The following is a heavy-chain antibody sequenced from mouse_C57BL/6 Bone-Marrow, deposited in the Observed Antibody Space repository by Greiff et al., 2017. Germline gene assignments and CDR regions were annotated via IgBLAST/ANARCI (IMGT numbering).Heavy chain of an antibody. CDR3: ARGYSTLAY. D-gene: IGHD2-5*01. CDR1: GYAFSSSW. J-gene: IGHJ3*01. CDR2: IYPGDGDT. V-gene: IGHV1-82*01. Sequence: QVQLKESGPELVKPGASVKISCKASGYAFSSSWMNWVKQRPGKGLEWIGRIYPGDGDTNYNGKFKGKATLTADKSSSTAYMQLSSLTSEDSAVYFCARGYSTLAYWGQGTLVTVSA.